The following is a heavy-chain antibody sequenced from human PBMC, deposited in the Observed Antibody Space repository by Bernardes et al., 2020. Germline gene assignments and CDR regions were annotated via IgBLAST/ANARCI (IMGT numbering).Heavy chain of an antibody. V-gene: IGHV3-21*01. CDR2: FNSSTTYI. J-gene: IGHJ4*02. Sequence: GGSLRLSCAASGFTYSSYTMNWVRQAPGTGLEWVQSFNSSTTYIYYADSVKGRFTIFRDNATNSLYLQMNSLRAEDTAVYSCAREVDYGDYWGQGTLVTVSS. CDR3: AREVDYGDY. CDR1: GFTYSSYT.